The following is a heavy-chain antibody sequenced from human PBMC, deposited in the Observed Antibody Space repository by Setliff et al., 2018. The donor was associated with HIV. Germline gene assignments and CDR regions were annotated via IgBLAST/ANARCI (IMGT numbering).Heavy chain of an antibody. D-gene: IGHD4-17*01. CDR2: IDHSGST. CDR3: ARNDDYGGKSHDC. J-gene: IGHJ4*02. Sequence: ASETLSLTCAVYGGSFSGYYWSWIRQAPGKGLEWIGEIDHSGSTNYNPSLKSRVTISVDTSKNHFSLRLTSVTAADTALYYCARNDDYGGKSHDCWGQGTLVTVSS. V-gene: IGHV4-34*01. CDR1: GGSFSGYY.